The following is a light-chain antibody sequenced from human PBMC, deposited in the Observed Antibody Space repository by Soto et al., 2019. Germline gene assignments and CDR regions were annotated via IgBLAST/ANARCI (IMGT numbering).Light chain of an antibody. V-gene: IGKV1-5*01. Sequence: DIQMTQSPSTLSASVGDRVTITCRASQSISSWLAWYQQKPGKAPKLLIYDASSLESAVPSRLSGSGSGTEFTLTISSLQPDDFANYYCQQYNSYSYTFGQVTKLEIK. CDR2: DAS. CDR1: QSISSW. CDR3: QQYNSYSYT. J-gene: IGKJ2*01.